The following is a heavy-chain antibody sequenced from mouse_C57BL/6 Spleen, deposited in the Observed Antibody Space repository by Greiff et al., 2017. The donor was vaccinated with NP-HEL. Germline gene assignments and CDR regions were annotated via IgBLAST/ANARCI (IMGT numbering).Heavy chain of an antibody. CDR2: IFPGSGST. Sequence: QVQLKQSGPELVKPGASVKISCKASGYTFTDYYINWVKQRPGQGLEWIGWIFPGSGSTYYNEKFKGKATLTVDKSSSTAYMLLSSLTSEDSAVYFCAREERNYYGSNAMDYWGQGTSVTVSS. CDR3: AREERNYYGSNAMDY. J-gene: IGHJ4*01. V-gene: IGHV1-75*01. D-gene: IGHD1-1*01. CDR1: GYTFTDYY.